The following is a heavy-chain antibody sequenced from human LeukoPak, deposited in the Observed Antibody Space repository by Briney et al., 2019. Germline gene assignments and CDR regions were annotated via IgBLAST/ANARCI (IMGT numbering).Heavy chain of an antibody. V-gene: IGHV3-7*01. CDR3: ARDSYRALEY. CDR1: GFTASNYW. CDR2: INQDGSEK. J-gene: IGHJ4*02. D-gene: IGHD3-10*01. Sequence: GGSQRLSCAASGFTASNYWMNWVRQAPGKGLEWVAHINQDGSEKYYLDSVEGRFTISRDNAKNSVFLQLNSLRAEDTAVYYCARDSYRALEYWGQGTLVTVSS.